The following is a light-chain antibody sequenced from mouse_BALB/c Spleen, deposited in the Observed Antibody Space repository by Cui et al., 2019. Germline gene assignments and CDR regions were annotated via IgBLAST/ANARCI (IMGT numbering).Light chain of an antibody. V-gene: IGKV4-57*01. J-gene: IGKJ4*01. CDR1: SSVSY. CDR2: GTS. CDR3: QQRSSYPPT. Sequence: QIVLTQSPAIMSASPGEKVTITCSASSSVSYMHWFQQKPGTSPKLWIYGTSNLASGVPARFSGSGSGTSYSLTISRMEAEDAATYYCQQRSSYPPTFGSGTKLEIK.